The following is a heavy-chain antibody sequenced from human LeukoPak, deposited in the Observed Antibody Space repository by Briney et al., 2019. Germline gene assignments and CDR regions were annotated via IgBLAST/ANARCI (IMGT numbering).Heavy chain of an antibody. CDR1: SGSISSSSYY. CDR2: IYYSGST. Sequence: SETLSLTCTVSSGSISSSSYYWGWIRQPPGKGLEWIGSIYYSGSTYYNPSLKSRVTISVDTSKNQFSLKLSSVTAADTAVYYCASPMLVGYWGQGTLVTVSS. D-gene: IGHD2-8*01. J-gene: IGHJ4*02. CDR3: ASPMLVGY. V-gene: IGHV4-39*01.